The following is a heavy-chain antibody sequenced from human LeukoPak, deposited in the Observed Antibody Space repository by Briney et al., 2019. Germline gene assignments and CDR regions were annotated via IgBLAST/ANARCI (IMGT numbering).Heavy chain of an antibody. CDR3: ASDNSLPRYNWFDP. Sequence: PGGSLRLSCAASGFTFSSYSMDWVRQAPGKGLEWVSSISSSSSYIYYADSVKGRFIISRDNAKNSLYLQMNSLRAEDTAVYYCASDNSLPRYNWFDPWGQGTLVTVSS. CDR1: GFTFSSYS. V-gene: IGHV3-21*01. CDR2: ISSSSSYI. D-gene: IGHD2-21*01. J-gene: IGHJ5*02.